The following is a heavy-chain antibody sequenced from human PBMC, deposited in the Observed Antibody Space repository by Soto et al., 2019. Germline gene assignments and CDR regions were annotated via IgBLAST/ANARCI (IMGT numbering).Heavy chain of an antibody. Sequence: EVQLVESGGGVVQPGGSLRLSCAASGFTFSRYWMHWVRQAPGKRLVWVSRINSDGSSTSYADSVKGRFTISRDNAKNTRYLQMNSLRAEDTAVYYCASGGEDVVVPAAMLVEVDYYYGMDVWCQGTTVTVSS. D-gene: IGHD2-2*01. CDR2: INSDGSST. J-gene: IGHJ6*02. V-gene: IGHV3-74*01. CDR1: GFTFSRYW. CDR3: ASGGEDVVVPAAMLVEVDYYYGMDV.